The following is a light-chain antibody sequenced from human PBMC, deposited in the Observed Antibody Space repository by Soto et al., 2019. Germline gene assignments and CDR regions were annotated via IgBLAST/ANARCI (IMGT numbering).Light chain of an antibody. CDR2: GAS. CDR1: QSVSTTY. V-gene: IGKV3-20*01. Sequence: EIVLTQSTGTLSLSPGERATLSCRASQSVSTTYLAWYQQKPGQAPRLLIYGASSRATGIPGRFSGSGSGTDFTLAISRLEPEDFAVYYCQQYGSSITFGRGTKVDIK. J-gene: IGKJ4*01. CDR3: QQYGSSIT.